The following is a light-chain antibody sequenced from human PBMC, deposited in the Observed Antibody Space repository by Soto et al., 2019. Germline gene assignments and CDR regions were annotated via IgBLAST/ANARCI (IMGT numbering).Light chain of an antibody. V-gene: IGKV3-15*01. J-gene: IGKJ4*01. CDR2: DAS. CDR1: QSVNSK. CDR3: QQYNNWPLG. Sequence: ETVMTQSPATLSVSPGERATLSCRASQSVNSKLAWYQQKPGQAPRLLIHDASTRDTGIPVRFSGSGSGTEFTITISSLQAEDFAVYYCQQYNNWPLGFGGGTKVEIK.